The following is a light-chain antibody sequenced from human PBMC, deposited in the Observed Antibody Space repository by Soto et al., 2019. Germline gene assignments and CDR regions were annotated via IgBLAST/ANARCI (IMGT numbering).Light chain of an antibody. CDR3: QQRSNTPLT. V-gene: IGKV3-11*01. CDR2: DAS. Sequence: DIVLTQSPSTLSLSPGERATLSCRASQSVSSYLTWYQQKPGQAPRLLIYDASNWATGIPARFSGSGSGTDFTLTISSLEPEDVAVYYCQQRSNTPLTFGGGTKVEIK. CDR1: QSVSSY. J-gene: IGKJ4*01.